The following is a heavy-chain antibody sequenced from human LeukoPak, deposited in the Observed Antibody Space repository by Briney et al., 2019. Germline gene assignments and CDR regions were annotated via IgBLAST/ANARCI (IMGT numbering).Heavy chain of an antibody. J-gene: IGHJ4*02. CDR1: GFTFSSYA. Sequence: GGSLRLSCAASGFTFSSYAMSWVRQAPGKGLEWVSAISGSGGSTYYADSVKGRFTISRDNSKNTLYLQMNSLKTEDTAVYYCTPIVGATSFDYWGQGTLVTVSS. V-gene: IGHV3-23*01. D-gene: IGHD1-26*01. CDR3: TPIVGATSFDY. CDR2: ISGSGGST.